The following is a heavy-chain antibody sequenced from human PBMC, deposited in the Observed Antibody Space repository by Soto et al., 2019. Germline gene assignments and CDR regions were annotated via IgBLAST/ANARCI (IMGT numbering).Heavy chain of an antibody. J-gene: IGHJ4*02. Sequence: GGSLRLSCAASGFTFSDYAMSWVRQAPGKGLEWVSVISESGGSTHYADSVRGRFTVSRDNSKNSLSLRMNSLRDEDTAVYFCAKRSPYSSGWYSPIFDYWGQGALVTVSS. CDR1: GFTFSDYA. CDR2: ISESGGST. D-gene: IGHD6-13*01. CDR3: AKRSPYSSGWYSPIFDY. V-gene: IGHV3-23*01.